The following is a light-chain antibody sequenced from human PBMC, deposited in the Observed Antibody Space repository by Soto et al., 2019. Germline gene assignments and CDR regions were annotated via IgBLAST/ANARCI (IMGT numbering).Light chain of an antibody. CDR3: QQSSKWPPT. J-gene: IGKJ4*01. CDR1: ESVTTD. Sequence: EILLTQSPATLSLSPGERATLSCRASESVTTDSVWYQQKPGQGPRLLIYDASKRATGIPARFSGSGSGTDFTLTISSLEPEDFAVYYCQQSSKWPPTFGGGNKVEIK. CDR2: DAS. V-gene: IGKV3-11*01.